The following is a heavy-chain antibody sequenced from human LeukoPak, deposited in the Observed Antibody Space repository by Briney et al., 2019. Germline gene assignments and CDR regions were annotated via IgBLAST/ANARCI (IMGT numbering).Heavy chain of an antibody. CDR3: ARGVSTVY. CDR1: GFTFSSYA. V-gene: IGHV3-64*01. D-gene: IGHD4-11*01. J-gene: IGHJ4*02. CDR2: ISSSGGTT. Sequence: GGSIRLSCVASGFTFSSYAMHWVRQAPGMGLEYVAVISSSGGTTYYANSVKGRFTISRDNSKKTLYLQMGSLRPEDMAVYYCARGVSTVYWGQGTLVTVSS.